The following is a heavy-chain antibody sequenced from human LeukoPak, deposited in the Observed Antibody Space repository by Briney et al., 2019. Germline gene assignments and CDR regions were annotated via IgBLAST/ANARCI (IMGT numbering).Heavy chain of an antibody. Sequence: SETLSLTCTVSGGSISSSSYYWGWIRQPPGKGLEWIGSIYYSGSTYYNPSLKSRVTISVDTSKNQFSLKLSSVTAADTAVYYCAREDTPMITPFDYWGQGTLVTVSS. CDR2: IYYSGST. CDR1: GGSISSSSYY. J-gene: IGHJ4*02. D-gene: IGHD5-18*01. V-gene: IGHV4-39*07. CDR3: AREDTPMITPFDY.